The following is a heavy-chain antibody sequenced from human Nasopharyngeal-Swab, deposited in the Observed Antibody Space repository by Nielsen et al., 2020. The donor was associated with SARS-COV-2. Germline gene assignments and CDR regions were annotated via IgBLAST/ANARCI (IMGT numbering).Heavy chain of an antibody. CDR2: ISWNSGSI. CDR1: GFTFDDYA. J-gene: IGHJ3*02. V-gene: IGHV3-9*01. D-gene: IGHD2-15*01. Sequence: SLKISCAASGFTFDDYAMHWVRQAPGKGLEWVSGISWNSGSIGYADSVKGRFTISRDNAKNSLYLQMNSLRAEDTALYYCAKELTYCSGGSCPHDAFDIWGQGTMVTVSS. CDR3: AKELTYCSGGSCPHDAFDI.